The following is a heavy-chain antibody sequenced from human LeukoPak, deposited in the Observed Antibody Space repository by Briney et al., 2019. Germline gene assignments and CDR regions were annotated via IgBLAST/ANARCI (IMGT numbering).Heavy chain of an antibody. D-gene: IGHD5-18*01. CDR3: ARTPYSYGKYFDY. CDR1: RGSISSYY. CDR2: IYYSGNT. J-gene: IGHJ4*02. Sequence: TSETLSLTCTVSRGSISSYYWSWIRQPPGKGLEWIGYIYYSGNTNYNPPLKSRVTISVDTSKNQLSLKLSSVTAADTAVYYCARTPYSYGKYFDYWGQGTLVTVSS. V-gene: IGHV4-59*01.